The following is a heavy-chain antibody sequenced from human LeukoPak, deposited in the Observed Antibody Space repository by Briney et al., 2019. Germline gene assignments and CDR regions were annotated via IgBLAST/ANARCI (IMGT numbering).Heavy chain of an antibody. Sequence: SETLSLTCTVSGGSISSSSYYWGWIRQPPGKGLEWIGSMCYSGSTYYNPSLKSRVTISVATSKNQFSLTLSSVTAADTAVYYCARGNCSGGSCYWVPYNWFDPCGQGTLVTVSS. D-gene: IGHD2-15*01. V-gene: IGHV4-39*07. CDR2: MCYSGST. J-gene: IGHJ5*02. CDR1: GGSISSSSYY. CDR3: ARGNCSGGSCYWVPYNWFDP.